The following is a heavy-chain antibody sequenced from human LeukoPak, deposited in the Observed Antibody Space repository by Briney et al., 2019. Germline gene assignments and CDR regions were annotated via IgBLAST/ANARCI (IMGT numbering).Heavy chain of an antibody. CDR2: ISWNSGSI. V-gene: IGHV3-9*01. D-gene: IGHD6-13*01. CDR3: AKDNSDSSSWHRYNWFDP. J-gene: IGHJ5*02. Sequence: GGSLRLSCAASGFTFDDYAMHWVRQAPGKGLEWVSGISWNSGSIGYADSVKGRFTISRDNAKNSLYLQMNSLRAEDTALYYRAKDNSDSSSWHRYNWFDPWGKGTLVTVSS. CDR1: GFTFDDYA.